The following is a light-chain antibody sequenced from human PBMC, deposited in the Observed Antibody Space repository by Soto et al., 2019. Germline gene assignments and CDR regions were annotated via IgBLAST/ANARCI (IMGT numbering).Light chain of an antibody. CDR2: GAS. Sequence: EIVLTQSPGTLSLSPGESATLSCRASQSTRSNYLAWYQQKPRQAPRLLIYGASIRATGSPARLSGSGSGTEFTLTISSLQAEDVAVYYCQQYNNWPPWTFGQGTKVDI. V-gene: IGKV3-15*01. J-gene: IGKJ1*01. CDR1: QSTRSN. CDR3: QQYNNWPPWT.